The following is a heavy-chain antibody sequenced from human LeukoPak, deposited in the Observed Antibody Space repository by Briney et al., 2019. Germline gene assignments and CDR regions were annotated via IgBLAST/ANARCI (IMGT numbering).Heavy chain of an antibody. CDR3: ARGGYVVPPIY. CDR1: GFTFSSYA. V-gene: IGHV3-30-3*01. D-gene: IGHD5-18*01. Sequence: GGSLRLSCAASGFTFSSYAMPWVRQAPGKGLEWVAVISYDGSNKYYADSVKGRFTISRDNSKNTLYLQMNSLRAKDTAVYYCARGGYVVPPIYWGQGTLVTVSS. CDR2: ISYDGSNK. J-gene: IGHJ4*02.